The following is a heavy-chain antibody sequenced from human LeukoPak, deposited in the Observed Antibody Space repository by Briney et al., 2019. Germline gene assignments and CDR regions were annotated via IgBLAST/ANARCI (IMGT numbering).Heavy chain of an antibody. CDR1: GFTFDDYA. CDR3: AKAHFQDYYDSSGYSDY. CDR2: ISGDGGST. V-gene: IGHV3-43*02. D-gene: IGHD3-22*01. J-gene: IGHJ4*02. Sequence: GGSLRLSCAASGFTFDDYAMHWVRQAPGKGLEWVSLISGDGGSTYYADSVKGRFPISRDNSKNSLYLQMNSLRTEDTALYYCAKAHFQDYYDSSGYSDYWGQGTLVTVSS.